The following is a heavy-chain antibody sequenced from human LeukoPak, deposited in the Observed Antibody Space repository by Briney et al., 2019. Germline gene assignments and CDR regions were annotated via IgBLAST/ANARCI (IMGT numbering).Heavy chain of an antibody. Sequence: PGGPLTVSCAASGFTFRSYAMSWLRQAPGKWLDSVSAISGSGGSTYYADSVKGRFTISRDNSKNTLYLQMNSLRAEDTAVYYCAKDGPGDIVVVPAASFDYWGQGTPVTVSS. CDR2: ISGSGGST. J-gene: IGHJ4*02. D-gene: IGHD2-2*01. CDR1: GFTFRSYA. V-gene: IGHV3-23*01. CDR3: AKDGPGDIVVVPAASFDY.